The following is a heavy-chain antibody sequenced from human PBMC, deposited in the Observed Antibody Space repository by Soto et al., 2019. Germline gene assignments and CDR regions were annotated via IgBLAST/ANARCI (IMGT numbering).Heavy chain of an antibody. CDR2: INSDGSST. D-gene: IGHD3-16*02. CDR1: GFTFSSYW. Sequence: EVQLVESGGGLVQPGGSLRLSCAASGFTFSSYWMHWVRQAPGKGLVWVSRINSDGSSTSYADSVKGRFTISRDNAKNXLXRXXSSLRAEDTAVYYCARDEYYDYVWGSYRYSPAFDYWGQGTLVTVSS. CDR3: ARDEYYDYVWGSYRYSPAFDY. J-gene: IGHJ4*02. V-gene: IGHV3-74*01.